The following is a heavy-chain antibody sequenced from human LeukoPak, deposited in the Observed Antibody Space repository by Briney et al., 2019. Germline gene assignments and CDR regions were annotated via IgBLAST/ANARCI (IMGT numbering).Heavy chain of an antibody. CDR3: ARLGEGAFDI. Sequence: TSETLSLTCTVSGGPISSYYWSWIRQPPGKGLEWIGYIYYSGSTNYNPSLKSRVTISVDTSKNQFSLKLSSVTAADTAVYYCARLGEGAFDIWGQGTMVTVSS. CDR2: IYYSGST. V-gene: IGHV4-59*08. J-gene: IGHJ3*02. CDR1: GGPISSYY.